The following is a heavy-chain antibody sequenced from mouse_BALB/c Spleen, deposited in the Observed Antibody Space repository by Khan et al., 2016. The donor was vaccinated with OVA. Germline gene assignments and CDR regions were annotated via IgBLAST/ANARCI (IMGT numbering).Heavy chain of an antibody. CDR3: ACELRGFTY. CDR2: ISYSGNT. Sequence: EVQLQESGPSLVKPSHTLSLTCSVTGDSITSGYWNWIRKFPGHKLEYMGYISYSGNTYYNPSLKSRISITRDTSTYQNYLQLNSVTTEDTATYYCACELRGFTYWGQGTLVTVSA. D-gene: IGHD1-1*01. V-gene: IGHV3-8*02. CDR1: GDSITSGY. J-gene: IGHJ3*01.